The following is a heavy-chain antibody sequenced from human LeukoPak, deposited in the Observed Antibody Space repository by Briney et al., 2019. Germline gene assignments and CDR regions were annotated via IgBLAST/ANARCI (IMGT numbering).Heavy chain of an antibody. CDR2: IHNDGST. Sequence: GGSLRLSCAASGLTVSSSYMSWVRQAPGKGLEWVSIIHNDGSTYYADSMKGRFTISRDNAKNSLYLQMNSLRVEDTAVYYCARGDSSAFDIWGQGTMVTVSS. V-gene: IGHV3-53*01. CDR3: ARGDSSAFDI. D-gene: IGHD3-22*01. CDR1: GLTVSSSY. J-gene: IGHJ3*02.